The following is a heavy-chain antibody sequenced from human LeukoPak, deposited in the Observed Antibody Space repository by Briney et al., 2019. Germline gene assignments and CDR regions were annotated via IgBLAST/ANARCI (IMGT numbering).Heavy chain of an antibody. Sequence: GGSLRLSCAASGFTFSSYIMNWVRQAPGKGLEWVSYISSSSSTIYYADSVKGRFTISRDNAKNSLYLQMNSLRAEDTAVYYCARDDDFWSGYYSKDDYWGQGTLVTVSS. D-gene: IGHD3-3*01. J-gene: IGHJ4*02. CDR3: ARDDDFWSGYYSKDDY. CDR2: ISSSSSTI. CDR1: GFTFSSYI. V-gene: IGHV3-48*01.